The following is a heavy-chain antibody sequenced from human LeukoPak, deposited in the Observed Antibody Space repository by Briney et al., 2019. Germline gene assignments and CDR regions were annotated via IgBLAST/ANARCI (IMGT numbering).Heavy chain of an antibody. Sequence: GGSLRLSCAASGFTFSNYAMSWVHQAPRKGLEWVSSIRGDGDYTSYADSVKARFTISRDNSKDTLYLQMNSLRVEDTAIYYCAKDRPDYYGTNGHYYTRNGDYWGQGTLVTVSS. D-gene: IGHD3-22*01. V-gene: IGHV3-23*01. CDR3: AKDRPDYYGTNGHYYTRNGDY. CDR2: IRGDGDYT. CDR1: GFTFSNYA. J-gene: IGHJ4*02.